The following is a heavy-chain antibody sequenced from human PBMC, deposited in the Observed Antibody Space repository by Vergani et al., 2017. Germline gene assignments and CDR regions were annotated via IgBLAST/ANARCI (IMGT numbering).Heavy chain of an antibody. J-gene: IGHJ6*02. CDR1: GFTFSSYW. CDR3: TRLPLSSPRSGGFSYYYGMDV. V-gene: IGHV3-73*01. Sequence: EVQLVESGGGLVQPGGSLRLSCAASGFTFSSYWMSWVRQASGKGLEWVGRIRSKANSYATAYAASVKGRFTISRDDSKNTAYLQMNSLKTEDTAVYYCTRLPLSSPRSGGFSYYYGMDVWGQGTTVTVSS. D-gene: IGHD6-13*01. CDR2: IRSKANSYAT.